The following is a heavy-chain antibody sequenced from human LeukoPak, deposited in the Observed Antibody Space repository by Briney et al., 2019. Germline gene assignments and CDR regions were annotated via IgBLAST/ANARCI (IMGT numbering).Heavy chain of an antibody. CDR1: GGSISNYY. CDR2: IYYSGST. Sequence: SETLPLTCTVSGGSISNYYWSWIRQPPGKGLEWIGYIYYSGSTNYNPSLKSRVTISVDTSKNQFSLKLSSVTAADTAVYYCASSSSWDPYYFDYWGQGTLVTVSS. CDR3: ASSSSWDPYYFDY. D-gene: IGHD6-13*01. J-gene: IGHJ4*02. V-gene: IGHV4-59*01.